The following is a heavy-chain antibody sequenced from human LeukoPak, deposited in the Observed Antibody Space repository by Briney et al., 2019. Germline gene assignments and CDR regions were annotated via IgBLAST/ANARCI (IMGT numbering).Heavy chain of an antibody. Sequence: PSETLSLTCTVSGGSISSSRYYWGWIRQPPGKGLEWIGSIYYTGSTYYNPSLRSRVSISVDTFKNQFTLKLSSVTAADTAVYYCARRGVVATPDANFWGQGTLVTVSS. J-gene: IGHJ4*02. D-gene: IGHD5-12*01. CDR1: GGSISSSRYY. CDR3: ARRGVVATPDANF. V-gene: IGHV4-39*01. CDR2: IYYTGST.